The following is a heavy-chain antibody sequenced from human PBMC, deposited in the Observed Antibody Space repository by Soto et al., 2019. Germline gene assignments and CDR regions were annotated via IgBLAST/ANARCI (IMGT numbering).Heavy chain of an antibody. Sequence: SETLSLTCTVSGGSISSGDYYWSWIRQPPGKGLEWIGYIYYSGSTYYNPSLKSRVTISVDTSKNQFSLKLSSVTAADTAVYYCARGIGFWSGYYNARFAGGAEYFQHWGQGTLVTVSS. V-gene: IGHV4-30-4*01. CDR1: GGSISSGDYY. CDR3: ARGIGFWSGYYNARFAGGAEYFQH. D-gene: IGHD3-3*01. CDR2: IYYSGST. J-gene: IGHJ1*01.